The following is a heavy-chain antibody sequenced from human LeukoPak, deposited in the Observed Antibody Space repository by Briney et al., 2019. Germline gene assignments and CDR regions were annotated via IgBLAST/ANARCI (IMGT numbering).Heavy chain of an antibody. CDR1: GFTFSSYT. CDR3: RKGGVMGGRLTDY. Sequence: PGGSLRLSCAASGFTFSSYTMDWVRQAPAKGLEWDSTISSGGSTYYPAAMKGRFIIPRDNSKHTLYLPMNTQRGEEPAACYCRKGGVMGGRLTDYWGQGTLVTVSS. J-gene: IGHJ4*02. D-gene: IGHD1-26*01. CDR2: ISSGGST. V-gene: IGHV3-23*01.